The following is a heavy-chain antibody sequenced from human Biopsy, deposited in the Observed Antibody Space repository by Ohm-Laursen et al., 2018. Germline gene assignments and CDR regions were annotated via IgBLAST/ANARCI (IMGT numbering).Heavy chain of an antibody. CDR2: IVPILGHL. Sequence: CSVKVSCKASGGPSSNYAFSWVRQAPGQGLEWVGRIVPILGHLNYAQRFQGRVSITADKSTTYVYMELSRLTSGDTAVYYCAADADGYYTEFDYWGPGTLVTVSS. D-gene: IGHD3-3*01. CDR1: GGPSSNYA. V-gene: IGHV1-69*04. CDR3: AADADGYYTEFDY. J-gene: IGHJ4*02.